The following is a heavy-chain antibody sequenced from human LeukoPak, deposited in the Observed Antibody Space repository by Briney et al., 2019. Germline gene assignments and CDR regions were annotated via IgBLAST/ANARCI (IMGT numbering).Heavy chain of an antibody. V-gene: IGHV1-18*01. D-gene: IGHD2-2*01. CDR3: ARADIVVVPAAIIPYYYGMDV. CDR2: ISAYNGNT. Sequence: ASVKVSCKASGYTFTSYGISWVRQAPGRGLEWMGWISAYNGNTNYAQKLQGRVTMTTDTSTSTAYMELRSLRSDDTAVYYCARADIVVVPAAIIPYYYGMDVWGQGTTVTVSS. J-gene: IGHJ6*02. CDR1: GYTFTSYG.